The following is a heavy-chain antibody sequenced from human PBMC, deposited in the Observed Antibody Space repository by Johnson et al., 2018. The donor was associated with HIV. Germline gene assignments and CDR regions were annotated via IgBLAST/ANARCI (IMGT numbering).Heavy chain of an antibody. D-gene: IGHD4-23*01. Sequence: QVQLVESGGGVVQPWRSLRLSCAASGFTFSSYAMHWVRQAPGKGLEWVAVISYDGSNKYYADSVKGRFTISRDNSKNTLYLQMNSLRAEDTAVYYCARSSVDYGGNPQRAFDIWGQGTMVTVSS. CDR1: GFTFSSYA. J-gene: IGHJ3*02. CDR2: ISYDGSNK. V-gene: IGHV3-30-3*01. CDR3: ARSSVDYGGNPQRAFDI.